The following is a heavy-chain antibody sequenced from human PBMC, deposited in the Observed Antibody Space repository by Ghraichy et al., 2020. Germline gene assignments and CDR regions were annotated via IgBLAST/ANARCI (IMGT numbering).Heavy chain of an antibody. Sequence: GGSLRLSCAASGFTFSTYAMGWVRQAPGKGLVWISTLTTTGENTYYADSVQGRFTISRDNSKNTLYLQLDSLRAEDTAIYYCAKGSMCRPGFQHWGQGTLVTVSS. J-gene: IGHJ1*01. CDR3: AKGSMCRPGFQH. D-gene: IGHD2-15*01. CDR2: LTTTGENT. CDR1: GFTFSTYA. V-gene: IGHV3-23*01.